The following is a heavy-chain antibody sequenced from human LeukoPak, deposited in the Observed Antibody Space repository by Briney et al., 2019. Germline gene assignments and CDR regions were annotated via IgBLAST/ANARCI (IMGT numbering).Heavy chain of an antibody. CDR3: AGGFDRSKVGY. CDR1: GGSISSGDYY. V-gene: IGHV4-31*03. CDR2: IRYSGST. D-gene: IGHD3-16*01. Sequence: PSETLSLTCTVSGGSISSGDYYWNWIRQHPGRGLECIGYIRYSGSTHYNPSLKSRVTISVDTSKNQFSLNLSSVTAADTAVYYCAGGFDRSKVGYWGQGTLVTVSS. J-gene: IGHJ4*02.